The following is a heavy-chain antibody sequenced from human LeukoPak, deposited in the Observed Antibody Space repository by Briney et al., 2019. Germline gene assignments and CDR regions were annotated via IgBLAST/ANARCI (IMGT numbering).Heavy chain of an antibody. CDR3: AKDHDVDTSPEFDP. CDR1: GFTFSSYG. J-gene: IGHJ5*02. D-gene: IGHD5-18*01. Sequence: GGSLRLSCAASGFTFSSYGMHWVRQAPGKGLEWVAFIRYDGSNKYYADSVKGRFTISRDNSKNTLYLQMNSLRAEDTAVYYCAKDHDVDTSPEFDPWGQGTLVTVSS. CDR2: IRYDGSNK. V-gene: IGHV3-30*02.